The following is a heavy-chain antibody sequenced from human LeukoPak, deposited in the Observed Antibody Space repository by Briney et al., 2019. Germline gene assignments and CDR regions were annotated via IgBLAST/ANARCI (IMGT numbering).Heavy chain of an antibody. CDR3: ARDLAYYFDY. Sequence: GGSLRLSCAASGLTFSSYWMSWVRQAPGKGLEWVANIKQDGSEKYYVDSVKGRFTISRDNAKNSLYLQMNSLRAEDTAVYYCARDLAYYFDYWGQGTLVTVSS. J-gene: IGHJ4*02. CDR1: GLTFSSYW. V-gene: IGHV3-7*01. CDR2: IKQDGSEK.